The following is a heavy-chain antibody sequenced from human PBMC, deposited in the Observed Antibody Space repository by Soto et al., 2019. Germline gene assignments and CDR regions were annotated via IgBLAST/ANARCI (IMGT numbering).Heavy chain of an antibody. CDR2: IYPGDSDT. CDR1: GYTFTNYW. CDR3: AASIFYYGMDV. Sequence: PGESLKISCKGSGYTFTNYWIGWVRQMPGKGLEWMGIIYPGDSDTKYNPSFQGQVTISADKSITTTYLQWSSLKASDTAIYDCAASIFYYGMDVCGQGTTVTVSS. J-gene: IGHJ6*02. V-gene: IGHV5-51*01.